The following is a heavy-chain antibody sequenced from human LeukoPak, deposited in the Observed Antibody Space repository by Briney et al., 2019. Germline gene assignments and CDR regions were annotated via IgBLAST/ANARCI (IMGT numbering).Heavy chain of an antibody. CDR1: GITFRSYG. CDR3: AKGARGDTVTSIVGLNWFDP. Sequence: GGSLRLSCAASGITFRSYGMHWVRQAPGRGLEWVAVISYDGSHKYYADSVKGRFSISRDNSKNTLYLQMNSLRADDTAVYYCAKGARGDTVTSIVGLNWFDPWGQGTLVTVSS. J-gene: IGHJ5*02. D-gene: IGHD4-17*01. CDR2: ISYDGSHK. V-gene: IGHV3-30*18.